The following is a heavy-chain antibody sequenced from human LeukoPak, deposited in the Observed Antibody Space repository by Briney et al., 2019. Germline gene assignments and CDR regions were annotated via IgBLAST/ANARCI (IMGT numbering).Heavy chain of an antibody. J-gene: IGHJ5*02. CDR3: ARGLLWFGETPMGNWFDP. CDR2: ISWDSGAI. Sequence: PGRSLRLSCAASGFTFDGYAMHWVRQAPGKGLEWVSGISWDSGAIGYADSVKGRFTISRDNAKNSLFLQMNSLGVEDTAFYYCARGLLWFGETPMGNWFDPWGQGTLVTVSS. D-gene: IGHD3-10*01. V-gene: IGHV3-9*01. CDR1: GFTFDGYA.